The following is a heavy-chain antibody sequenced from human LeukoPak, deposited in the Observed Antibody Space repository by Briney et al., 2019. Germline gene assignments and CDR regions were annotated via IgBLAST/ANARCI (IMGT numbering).Heavy chain of an antibody. Sequence: SETLSLTCTVSGGSISSSYWSWIRQPPGKGLEWIGYIYSSGTTNYNPSLKSRVTISVDRANNQFSLKLSSVTAADTAFYYCARGRKGGSALWGQGTLVTVSS. CDR3: ARGRKGGSAL. CDR1: GGSISSSY. J-gene: IGHJ4*02. V-gene: IGHV4-59*12. CDR2: IYSSGTT. D-gene: IGHD3-10*01.